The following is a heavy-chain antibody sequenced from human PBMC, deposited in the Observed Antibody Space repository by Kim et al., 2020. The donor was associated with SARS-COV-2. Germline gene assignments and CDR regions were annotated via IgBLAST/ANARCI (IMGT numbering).Heavy chain of an antibody. D-gene: IGHD3-22*01. CDR2: IYYSGST. V-gene: IGHV4-39*01. J-gene: IGHJ4*02. Sequence: SETLSLTCTVSGGSISSSSYYWGWIRQPPGKGLEWIGSIYYSGSTYYNPSLKSRVTISVDTSKNQFSLKLSSVTAADTAVYYCASLLYSSGSLAYWGQGTLVTVSS. CDR3: ASLLYSSGSLAY. CDR1: GGSISSSSYY.